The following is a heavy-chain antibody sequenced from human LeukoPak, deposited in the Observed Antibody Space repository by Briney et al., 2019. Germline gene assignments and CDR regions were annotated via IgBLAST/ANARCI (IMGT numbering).Heavy chain of an antibody. CDR3: AREAVVVPAGIGMEFGP. V-gene: IGHV4-39*07. CDR1: RGSLRSSSYY. CDR2: FYYSGSP. D-gene: IGHD2-2*01. J-gene: IGHJ5*02. Sequence: SETLSLTRTVSRGSLRSSSYYWGGIRPPPGKGVVWIGSFYYSGSPFYNLPLRSRVTISVDTSKNQFSLKLSSVTAADTRVYFCAREAVVVPAGIGMEFGPWGQGTRVPVST.